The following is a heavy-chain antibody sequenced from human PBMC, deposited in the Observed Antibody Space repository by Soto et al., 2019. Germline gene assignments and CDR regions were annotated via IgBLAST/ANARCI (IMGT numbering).Heavy chain of an antibody. Sequence: QVQLQESGPGLVKPSQTLSITCTVSGGSISSGGYYWSWIRQHPGKGLEWIGYIYYSGSTYYNPSLNSRVTISVDTSKNRFSLRLSSVTAADTAVYYCAREARITIFGVVIRGFDYWGQGDLVTVSS. CDR2: IYYSGST. CDR1: GGSISSGGYY. CDR3: AREARITIFGVVIRGFDY. V-gene: IGHV4-31*03. D-gene: IGHD3-3*01. J-gene: IGHJ4*02.